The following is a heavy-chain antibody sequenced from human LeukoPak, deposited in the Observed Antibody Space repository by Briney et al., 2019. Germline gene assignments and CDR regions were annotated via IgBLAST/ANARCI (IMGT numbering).Heavy chain of an antibody. CDR3: AKDSWIAVAGTTGDY. V-gene: IGHV3-30*02. CDR2: IRYDGSNK. Sequence: GGSLRLSCAASGFTFDDYAMHWVRQAPGKGLEWVAFIRYDGSNKYYADSVKGRFTISRDNSKNTLYLQMNSLRAEDTAVYYCAKDSWIAVAGTTGDYWGQGTLVTVSS. CDR1: GFTFDDYA. D-gene: IGHD6-19*01. J-gene: IGHJ4*02.